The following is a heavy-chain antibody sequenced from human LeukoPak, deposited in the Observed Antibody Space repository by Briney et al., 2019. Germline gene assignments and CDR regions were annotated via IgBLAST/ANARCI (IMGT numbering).Heavy chain of an antibody. D-gene: IGHD5-24*01. J-gene: IGHJ4*02. Sequence: ASVKVFCKXSGYTFTGYYMHWVRQAPGQGLEWMGWINPNSGGTNYAQKFQGRVTMTRDTSISTAYMELSRLRSDDTAVYYCAGGRDGYNFVDYWGQGTLVTVSS. CDR1: GYTFTGYY. V-gene: IGHV1-2*02. CDR3: AGGRDGYNFVDY. CDR2: INPNSGGT.